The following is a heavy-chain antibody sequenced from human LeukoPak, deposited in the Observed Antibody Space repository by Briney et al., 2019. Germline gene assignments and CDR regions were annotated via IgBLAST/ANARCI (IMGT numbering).Heavy chain of an antibody. J-gene: IGHJ4*02. Sequence: GGYLRLSCAASGFTFTSYVMSWVRQAPGKGLEWVASVGGGGDYTYYSDSVKGRCTISRDNSENTVSLQWNSLRAEDTAVYYCVRRTASDFWGQGALVTVSS. V-gene: IGHV3-23*01. CDR3: VRRTASDF. CDR1: GFTFTSYV. D-gene: IGHD2-21*02. CDR2: VGGGGDYT.